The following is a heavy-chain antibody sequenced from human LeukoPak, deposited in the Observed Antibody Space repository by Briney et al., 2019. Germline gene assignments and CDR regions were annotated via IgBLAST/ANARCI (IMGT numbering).Heavy chain of an antibody. J-gene: IGHJ5*02. Sequence: PSETLSLTCAVSGGSISSSNWWSWVRQPPGKGLEWIGEMYPSGSTNYNPSLKSRVTISVDTSKNQFSLKLSSVTAADTAVYYCARAPLWFGIPFDPWGQGTLVTVSS. D-gene: IGHD3-10*01. CDR3: ARAPLWFGIPFDP. CDR1: GGSISSSNW. V-gene: IGHV4-4*02. CDR2: MYPSGST.